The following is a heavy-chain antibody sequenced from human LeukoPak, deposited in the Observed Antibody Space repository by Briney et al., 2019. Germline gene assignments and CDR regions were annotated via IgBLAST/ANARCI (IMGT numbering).Heavy chain of an antibody. D-gene: IGHD4-17*01. Sequence: SVKVSCKASGGTFSSYAISWVRQAPGQGLEWMGGIIPIFGTANYAQKFQGRVTITADESTSTAYMELSSLRSEDTAVYYCAREPSYGDYFDYWGQGTLVTVSS. J-gene: IGHJ4*02. CDR1: GGTFSSYA. CDR3: AREPSYGDYFDY. V-gene: IGHV1-69*13. CDR2: IIPIFGTA.